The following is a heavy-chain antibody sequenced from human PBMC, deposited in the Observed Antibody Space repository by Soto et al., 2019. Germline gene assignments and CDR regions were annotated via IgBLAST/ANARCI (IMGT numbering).Heavy chain of an antibody. CDR1: GSSISPFY. V-gene: IGHV4-59*01. J-gene: IGHJ4*02. CDR2: IYYTGST. D-gene: IGHD4-17*01. Sequence: SETLSLTCTVSGSSISPFYWSWIRQPPGKGLEWIGYIYYTGSTKYSPSLKSRVTLSLGTSRNQLSLKLSSVTAADTAVYYCTRVGGYYGDYPNFDYWGPGTLVTVSS. CDR3: TRVGGYYGDYPNFDY.